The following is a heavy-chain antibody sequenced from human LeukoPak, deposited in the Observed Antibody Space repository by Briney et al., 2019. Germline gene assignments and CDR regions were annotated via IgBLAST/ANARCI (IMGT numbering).Heavy chain of an antibody. CDR3: AREYSSSSGKDLDY. Sequence: PGGSLRLSCAASGLTFSTYSMNWVRQAPGKGLEWVSYISSSSSTIYYADSVKGRFTISRDNAKNSLHLQMNSLRDEDTAVYYCAREYSSSSGKDLDYWGQGTLVTVSS. J-gene: IGHJ4*02. V-gene: IGHV3-48*02. CDR2: ISSSSSTI. D-gene: IGHD6-6*01. CDR1: GLTFSTYS.